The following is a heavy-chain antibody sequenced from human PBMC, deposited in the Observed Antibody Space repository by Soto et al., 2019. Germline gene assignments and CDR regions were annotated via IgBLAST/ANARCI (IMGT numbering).Heavy chain of an antibody. J-gene: IGHJ6*02. CDR3: ARLGSSWPYYYYGMDV. D-gene: IGHD6-13*01. CDR1: GGSFSGYY. CDR2: INHSGST. V-gene: IGHV4-34*01. Sequence: KPSETLSLTCAVYGGSFSGYYWSWIRQPPGKGLEWIGEINHSGSTNYNPSLKSRVTISVDTSKNQFSLKLSSVTAADTAVYYCARLGSSWPYYYYGMDVWGQGTTVTVSS.